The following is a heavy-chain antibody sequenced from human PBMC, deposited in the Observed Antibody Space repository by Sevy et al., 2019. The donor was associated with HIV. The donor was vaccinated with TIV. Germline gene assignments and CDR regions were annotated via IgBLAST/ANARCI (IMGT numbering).Heavy chain of an antibody. CDR2: INHSGST. CDR1: GGSFSGYY. J-gene: IGHJ6*02. CDR3: ARRRDLRYSSGWYYYYYGMDV. Sequence: SETLSLTCAVYGGSFSGYYWSWIRQPPGKGLEWIGEINHSGSTNYNPSLKSRVTISVDTSKNQFSLKLSSVTAADTAVYYCARRRDLRYSSGWYYYYYGMDVWGQGTTVTVSS. V-gene: IGHV4-34*01. D-gene: IGHD6-19*01.